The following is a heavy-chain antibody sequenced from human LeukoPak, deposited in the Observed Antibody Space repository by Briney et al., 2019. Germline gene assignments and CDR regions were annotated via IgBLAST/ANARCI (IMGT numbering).Heavy chain of an antibody. CDR3: AKDQRYCSGGSCYDNWFDP. Sequence: SETLSLTCTVSGGSISSYYWSWIRQPPGKGLEWIGYIYYSGSTNYNPSLKSRVTISVDMSKNQFSLKLSSVTAADTAVYYCAKDQRYCSGGSCYDNWFDPWGQGTLVTVSS. D-gene: IGHD2-15*01. CDR1: GGSISSYY. J-gene: IGHJ5*02. CDR2: IYYSGST. V-gene: IGHV4-59*01.